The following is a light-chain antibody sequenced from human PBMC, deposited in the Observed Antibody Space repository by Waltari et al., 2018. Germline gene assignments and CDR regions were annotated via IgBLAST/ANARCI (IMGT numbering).Light chain of an antibody. CDR3: QSFDSGFVV. CDR2: EDY. CDR1: SGGIASHY. Sequence: NFMLTQPHSVSESPGKTVTISCTRSSGGIASHYVHWYQQRPGSSPTTVIFEDYRRPSGVPDRFSGSIDSSSNSASLSISGLQTEDEADYYCQSFDSGFVVFGGGTKLTVL. J-gene: IGLJ2*01. V-gene: IGLV6-57*01.